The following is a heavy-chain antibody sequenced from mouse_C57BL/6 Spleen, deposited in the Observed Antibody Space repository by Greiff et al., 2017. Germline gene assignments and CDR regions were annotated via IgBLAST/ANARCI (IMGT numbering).Heavy chain of an antibody. D-gene: IGHD2-1*01. CDR3: ARGGNYYFDY. CDR2: ISSGSSTI. Sequence: DVMLVESGGGLVKPGGSLKLSCAASGFTFSDYGMHWVRQAPEKGLEWVAYISSGSSTIYYADTVKGRFTISRDNAKNTLFLQMTSLGSEDTAMYYCARGGNYYFDYWGQGTTLTVSS. V-gene: IGHV5-17*01. CDR1: GFTFSDYG. J-gene: IGHJ2*01.